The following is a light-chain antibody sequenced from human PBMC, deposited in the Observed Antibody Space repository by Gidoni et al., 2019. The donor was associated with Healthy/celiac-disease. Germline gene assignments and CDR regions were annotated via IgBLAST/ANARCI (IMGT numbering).Light chain of an antibody. J-gene: IGLJ3*02. CDR2: DVS. V-gene: IGLV2-14*01. Sequence: QSALTQPASVSGAPGHSITISCTGTSSDVGGYNYVSWYQQHPGKAPKLMIYDVSNRPSGVSNLFSGSKSGNTASLTISGLQAEDEADYYCSSYTSSSTLVVFGGGTKLTVL. CDR3: SSYTSSSTLVV. CDR1: SSDVGGYNY.